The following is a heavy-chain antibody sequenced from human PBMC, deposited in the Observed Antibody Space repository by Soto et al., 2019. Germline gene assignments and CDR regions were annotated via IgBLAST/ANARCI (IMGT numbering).Heavy chain of an antibody. D-gene: IGHD3-10*01. CDR2: IYYSGST. Sequence: SETLSLTCTVSGGSISSYYWSWIRQPPGKGLEWIGYIYYSGSTNYNPSLKSRVTISVDTSKNQFSLKLSSVTAADTAVYYCARAGPDYYGSEDYYYYCGMDVWGQGTTVTVSS. CDR3: ARAGPDYYGSEDYYYYCGMDV. J-gene: IGHJ6*02. CDR1: GGSISSYY. V-gene: IGHV4-59*01.